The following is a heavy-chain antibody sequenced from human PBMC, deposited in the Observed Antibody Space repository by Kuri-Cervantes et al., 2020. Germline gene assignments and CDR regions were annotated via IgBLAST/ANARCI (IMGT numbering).Heavy chain of an antibody. Sequence: SETLSLTCAVYGGSFSGYYWSWIRQPPGKGLEWIGEINHRGSTNYNPSLKSRVTISLDTSKNQFSLKLSSVTAADTAVYYCARGARRGGNWFDPWGQGTLVTVSS. J-gene: IGHJ5*02. CDR2: INHRGST. CDR3: ARGARRGGNWFDP. CDR1: GGSFSGYY. D-gene: IGHD3-10*01. V-gene: IGHV4-34*01.